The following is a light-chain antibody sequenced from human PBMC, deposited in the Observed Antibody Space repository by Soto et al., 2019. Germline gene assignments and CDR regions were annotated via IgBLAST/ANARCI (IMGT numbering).Light chain of an antibody. CDR1: QSISSW. Sequence: DIQMPQSPSTLSASVGDRVTITCRASQSISSWLAWYQQKPGKAPKLLIYDASSLESGVPSRFSGSGSGTEFTLTISSLQPDDFATYSFQQYNSYLWTFGQGTKVEIK. V-gene: IGKV1-5*01. CDR2: DAS. CDR3: QQYNSYLWT. J-gene: IGKJ1*01.